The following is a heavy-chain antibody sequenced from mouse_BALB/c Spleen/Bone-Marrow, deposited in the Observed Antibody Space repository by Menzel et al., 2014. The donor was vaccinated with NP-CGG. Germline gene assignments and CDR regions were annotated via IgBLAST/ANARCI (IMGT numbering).Heavy chain of an antibody. CDR2: INPDSSTI. V-gene: IGHV4-1*02. CDR3: ARQGYYDNSDY. J-gene: IGHJ2*01. Sequence: EVQGVESGGGLVKPGGSLKLSCAASGFDFSRYWMSWVRQAPGKGLEWIGEINPDSSTITYPPSLKDNFIISRDNAKNPLCLQMSKERSEDTDRYHCARQGYYDNSDYGGQGATLTVST. CDR1: GFDFSRYW. D-gene: IGHD1-1*01.